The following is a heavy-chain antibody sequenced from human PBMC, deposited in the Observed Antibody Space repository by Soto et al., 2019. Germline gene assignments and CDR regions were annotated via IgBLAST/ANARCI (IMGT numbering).Heavy chain of an antibody. J-gene: IGHJ5*02. D-gene: IGHD2-15*01. V-gene: IGHV4-39*01. Sequence: SETLSLTCTVSGGSISSSSYYWGWIRQPPGKGLEWIGSIYYSGSTYYNPSLKSRVTISVDTSKNQFSLKLSSVTAADTAVYYCATSHCSGGSCYWHWFDPWGQGILVTVS. CDR2: IYYSGST. CDR3: ATSHCSGGSCYWHWFDP. CDR1: GGSISSSSYY.